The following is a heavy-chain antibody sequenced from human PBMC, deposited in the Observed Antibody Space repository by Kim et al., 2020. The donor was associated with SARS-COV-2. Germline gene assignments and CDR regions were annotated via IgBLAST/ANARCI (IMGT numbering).Heavy chain of an antibody. Sequence: SETLSLTCTVSGGSISSYYWSWIRQPPGKGLEWIGYIYYSGSTNYNPSLKSRVTISVDTSKNQFSLKLSSVTAADTAVYYCARSSSSSWSTYYFDYWGQGTLVTVSS. CDR2: IYYSGST. CDR3: ARSSSSSWSTYYFDY. D-gene: IGHD6-13*01. V-gene: IGHV4-59*13. CDR1: GGSISSYY. J-gene: IGHJ4*02.